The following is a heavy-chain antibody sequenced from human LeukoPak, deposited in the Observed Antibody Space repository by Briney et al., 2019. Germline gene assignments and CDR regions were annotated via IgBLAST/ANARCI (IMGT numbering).Heavy chain of an antibody. J-gene: IGHJ3*02. CDR3: ARGWSGYDTVAQDAFDI. V-gene: IGHV3-66*01. Sequence: GGSLRLSCAASGFTFSSYAMSWVRQAPGKGLEWVSVIYSGGSTYYADSVKGRFTISRDNSKNTLYLQMNSLRAEDTAVYYCARGWSGYDTVAQDAFDIWGQGTMVTVSS. D-gene: IGHD5-12*01. CDR2: IYSGGST. CDR1: GFTFSSYA.